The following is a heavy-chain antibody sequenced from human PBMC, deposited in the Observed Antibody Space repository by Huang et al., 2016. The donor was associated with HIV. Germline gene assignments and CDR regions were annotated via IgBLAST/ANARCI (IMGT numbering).Heavy chain of an antibody. Sequence: QVQLQQWGAGLLKPSGALSLQCAVYGGSLSDHYWTWSRLSPGKRLEWIGELNPRGHSTYSPSLRSRVTMAVDMSKNQFSRTLTSLTAADTAVYYCARPRMTATSSDSTWSFFDSWGQGTLVIVSS. CDR1: GGSLSDHY. J-gene: IGHJ4*02. D-gene: IGHD2-21*02. V-gene: IGHV4-34*02. CDR3: ARPRMTATSSDSTWSFFDS. CDR2: LNPRGHS.